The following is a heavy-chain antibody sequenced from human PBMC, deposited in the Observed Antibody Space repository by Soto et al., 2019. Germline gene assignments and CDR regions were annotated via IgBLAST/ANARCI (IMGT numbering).Heavy chain of an antibody. V-gene: IGHV3-53*01. D-gene: IGHD1-1*01. CDR1: GFIVSSSH. CDR3: AILTEAERH. CDR2: LYNHGKT. Sequence: EVQLVESGGGLTQPGGSLRLSCVVSGFIVSSSHMIWVRQAPGKGLEGVSILYNHGKTNYGDSVKGRFTITRDNSKNTVYLQRNSLRVEDTSVYYCAILTEAERHWGQGALVTVS. J-gene: IGHJ4*02.